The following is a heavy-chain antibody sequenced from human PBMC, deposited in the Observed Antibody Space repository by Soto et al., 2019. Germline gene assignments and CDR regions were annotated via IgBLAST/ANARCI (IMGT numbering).Heavy chain of an antibody. V-gene: IGHV4-30-4*01. D-gene: IGHD4-17*01. Sequence: PSETLSLTCTVSGGSISSGDYYWSWIRQPPGKGLEWIGYIFYSGSTYYNPSLKSRITISVETSKNQFSLKLTSVTAADTAVYYCARERPTVVTTGYFDYWGQGTLVAVSS. CDR3: ARERPTVVTTGYFDY. CDR1: GGSISSGDYY. CDR2: IFYSGST. J-gene: IGHJ4*02.